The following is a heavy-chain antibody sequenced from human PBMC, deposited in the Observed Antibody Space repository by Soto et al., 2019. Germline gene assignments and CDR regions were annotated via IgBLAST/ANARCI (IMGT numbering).Heavy chain of an antibody. J-gene: IGHJ6*02. CDR2: ISYGGSNK. V-gene: IGHV3-30*18. CDR1: GFTFSTYH. Sequence: WGSLRLPCPHSGFTFSTYHMHRVRQAPGKGLEWVAVISYGGSNKYYADCVKGRFTISRDNSKNTLYLQMNSLRAEDTAVYYCAKSKNPAYVLPSYYYYGMDVWGQGTTVTVSS. CDR3: AKSKNPAYVLPSYYYYGMDV. D-gene: IGHD3-10*01.